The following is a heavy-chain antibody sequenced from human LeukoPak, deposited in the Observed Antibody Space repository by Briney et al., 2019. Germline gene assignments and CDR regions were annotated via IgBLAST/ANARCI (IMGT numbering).Heavy chain of an antibody. CDR3: AKDLGGSGWYGAY. CDR1: GFTFSSYG. J-gene: IGHJ4*02. Sequence: GGSLRLSCAASGFTFSSYGMHWVRQAPGKGLEWVAVISYDGGNKYYADSVKGRFTISRDNSKNTLYLQMNSLRAEDTAVYYCAKDLGGSGWYGAYWGQGTLVTVSS. V-gene: IGHV3-30*18. D-gene: IGHD6-19*01. CDR2: ISYDGGNK.